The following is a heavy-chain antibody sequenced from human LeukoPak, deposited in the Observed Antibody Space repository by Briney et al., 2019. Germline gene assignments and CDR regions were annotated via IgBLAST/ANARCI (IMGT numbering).Heavy chain of an antibody. J-gene: IGHJ4*02. V-gene: IGHV4-34*01. CDR3: ARGFGGSRGY. Sequence: PSETLSLTCAVYGESFTAYRWTWIRQPPGKGLEWIGEIHHSGSTNYNPSLKSRLTISLDTSKSQFSLKLNSVTAADTAVYYCARGFGGSRGYWSQGTLVTVSS. CDR2: IHHSGST. D-gene: IGHD1-26*01. CDR1: GESFTAYR.